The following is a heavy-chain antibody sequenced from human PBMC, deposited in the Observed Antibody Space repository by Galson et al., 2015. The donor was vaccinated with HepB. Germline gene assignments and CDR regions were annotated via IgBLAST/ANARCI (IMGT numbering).Heavy chain of an antibody. CDR3: ARDVPYYYDSSGYYQVDY. CDR2: ISSSSSTI. V-gene: IGHV3-48*04. CDR1: GFTFSSYS. Sequence: SLRLSCAASGFTFSSYSMNWVRQAPGKGLEWVSYISSSSSTIYYADSVKGRFTISRDNAKNSLYLQMNSLRAEDTAVYYCARDVPYYYDSSGYYQVDYWGQGTLVTVSS. J-gene: IGHJ4*02. D-gene: IGHD3-22*01.